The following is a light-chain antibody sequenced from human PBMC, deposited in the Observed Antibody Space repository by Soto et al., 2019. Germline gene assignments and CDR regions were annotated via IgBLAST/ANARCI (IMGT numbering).Light chain of an antibody. CDR1: QSVSSN. V-gene: IGKV3-15*01. J-gene: IGKJ1*01. Sequence: EIVMTQSPATLSASPGERATLSCRASQSVSSNLAWYQQKPGQAPRLLIYGASTRATGIPARLSGSGSGTEFTLTISSLQSEDFAVYYCQQYNNWPPWTFGEGTKVDIK. CDR2: GAS. CDR3: QQYNNWPPWT.